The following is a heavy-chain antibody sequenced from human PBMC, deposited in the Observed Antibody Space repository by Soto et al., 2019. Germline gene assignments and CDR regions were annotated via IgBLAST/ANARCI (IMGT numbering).Heavy chain of an antibody. V-gene: IGHV4-31*03. D-gene: IGHD3-16*01. Sequence: QVQLQESGPGLVKPSQTLSLTCTVSGVSISSSGYYWNWIRQHPGKGLEWIGYIYYSGSTYYTPSLKSRVNISVETSKNQFSLKLSSVTAADTAVYYCARDGGIVFDYWGQGTLVTVSS. CDR1: GVSISSSGYY. CDR3: ARDGGIVFDY. CDR2: IYYSGST. J-gene: IGHJ4*02.